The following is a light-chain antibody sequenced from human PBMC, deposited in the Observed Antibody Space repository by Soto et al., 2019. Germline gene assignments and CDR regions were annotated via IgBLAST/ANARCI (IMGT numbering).Light chain of an antibody. CDR1: HSVSNDF. CDR2: GAS. Sequence: IVLTQSRGMVSFSPGERASLSCRGIHSVSNDFLAWYQQKPGQAPRLLIYGASTRATDVPDRFSGSGSGADFTLSISRLEPEDFAVYYCQQYGSSPPRTFGQGTKVDI. CDR3: QQYGSSPPRT. J-gene: IGKJ1*01. V-gene: IGKV3-20*01.